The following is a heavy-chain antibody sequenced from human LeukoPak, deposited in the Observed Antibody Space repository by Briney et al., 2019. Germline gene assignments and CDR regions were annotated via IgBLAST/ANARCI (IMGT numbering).Heavy chain of an antibody. Sequence: SETLSLTCTVSGGSITDSSNYWSWIRQPPGKGLEWIGYIYHSGNTNYSPSLESRVTMSVDESKNQFSLRVHFVSAADTAVYYCASTRRAAVAGRFDSWGQGTLVTVSS. CDR3: ASTRRAAVAGRFDS. CDR2: IYHSGNT. D-gene: IGHD6-19*01. J-gene: IGHJ4*02. CDR1: GGSITDSSNY. V-gene: IGHV4-61*05.